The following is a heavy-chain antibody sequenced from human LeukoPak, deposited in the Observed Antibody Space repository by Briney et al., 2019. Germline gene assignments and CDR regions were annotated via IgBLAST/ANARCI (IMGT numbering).Heavy chain of an antibody. D-gene: IGHD6-13*01. Sequence: SETLSLTCTVSGGSISSGGYYWSWIRQHPGNGLEWIGYIYYSGSTYYNPSLKRRVTISVDTSKNQFSLKLSSVTAADTAVYYCARRIAAAGTARPFDYWGQGTLVTVSS. CDR3: ARRIAAAGTARPFDY. J-gene: IGHJ4*02. CDR1: GGSISSGGYY. CDR2: IYYSGST. V-gene: IGHV4-31*03.